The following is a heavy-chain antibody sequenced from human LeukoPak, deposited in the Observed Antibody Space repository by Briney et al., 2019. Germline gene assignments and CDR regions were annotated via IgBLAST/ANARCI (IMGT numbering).Heavy chain of an antibody. V-gene: IGHV4-39*01. J-gene: IGHJ5*02. CDR3: ARHYYYDSSGYYWIDP. Sequence: SETLSLTCTVSGGSISGSSYYWGWVRQPPGKGLEWIGSIYYSGSTYYNPSLKSRVTISVDTSKNQFSLKLSSVTAADTAVYYCARHYYYDSSGYYWIDPWGQGTLVTVFS. CDR1: GGSISGSSYY. D-gene: IGHD3-22*01. CDR2: IYYSGST.